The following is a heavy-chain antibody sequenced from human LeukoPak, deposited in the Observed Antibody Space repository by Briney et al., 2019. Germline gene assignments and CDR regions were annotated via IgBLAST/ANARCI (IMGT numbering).Heavy chain of an antibody. V-gene: IGHV1-69*05. J-gene: IGHJ3*02. CDR2: IIPIFGTA. CDR1: GGTFSSYA. CDR3: ARGGYCSSTSCYTQFGAFDI. Sequence: GASVKVSCKASGGTFSSYAISWVRQAPGQGLEWMGGIIPIFGTANYAQKFQGRVTMTTDTSTSTAYMELRSLRSDDTAVYYCARGGYCSSTSCYTQFGAFDIWGQGTMVTVSS. D-gene: IGHD2-2*02.